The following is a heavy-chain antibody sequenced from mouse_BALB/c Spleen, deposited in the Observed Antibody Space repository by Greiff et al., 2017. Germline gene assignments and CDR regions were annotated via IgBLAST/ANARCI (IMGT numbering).Heavy chain of an antibody. CDR1: GFTFSSYA. CDR3: ARGGYDYPFAY. CDR2: ISSGGST. V-gene: IGHV5-6-5*01. D-gene: IGHD2-4*01. J-gene: IGHJ3*01. Sequence: EVNVVESGGGLVKPGGSLKLSCAASGFTFSSYAMSWVRQTPEKRLEWVASISSGGSTYYPDSVKGRFTISRDNARNILYLQMSSLRSEDTAMYYCARGGYDYPFAYWGQGTLVTVSA.